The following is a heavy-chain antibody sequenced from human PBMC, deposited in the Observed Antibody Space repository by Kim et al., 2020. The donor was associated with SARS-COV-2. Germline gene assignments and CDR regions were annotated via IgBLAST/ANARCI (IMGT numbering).Heavy chain of an antibody. CDR3: AKAFIAAAGTFAFDI. CDR2: ISWNSGSI. D-gene: IGHD6-13*01. CDR1: GFTFDDYA. Sequence: GGSLRLSCAASGFTFDDYAMHWVRQAPGKGLEWVSGISWNSGSIGYADSVKGRFTISRDNAKNSLYLQMNSLRAEDTALYYCAKAFIAAAGTFAFDIWGQGTMVTVSS. J-gene: IGHJ3*02. V-gene: IGHV3-9*01.